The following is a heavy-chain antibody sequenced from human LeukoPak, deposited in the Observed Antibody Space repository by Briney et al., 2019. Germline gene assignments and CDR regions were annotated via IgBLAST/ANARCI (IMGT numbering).Heavy chain of an antibody. CDR3: ARGLLAAAGIDY. CDR2: IKQDGSEK. D-gene: IGHD6-13*01. Sequence: GGSLRLSCAASGFTFSNYWMSWVRQAPGKGVEWVANIKQDGSEKNYVDSVKGRFTISRDDAKNSLYLQMNSLRAEDTAVYYCARGLLAAAGIDYWGQGALVTVSS. CDR1: GFTFSNYW. J-gene: IGHJ4*02. V-gene: IGHV3-7*04.